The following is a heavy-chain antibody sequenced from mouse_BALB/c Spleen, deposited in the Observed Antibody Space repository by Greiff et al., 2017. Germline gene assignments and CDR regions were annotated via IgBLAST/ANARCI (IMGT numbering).Heavy chain of an antibody. V-gene: IGHV5-6*01. Sequence: EVMLVESGGDLVKPGGSLKLSCAASGFTFSSYGMSWVRQTPDKRLEWVATISSGGSYTYYPDSVKGRFTISRDNAKNTLYLQMSSLKSEDTAMYYCARHGEYRYDYFDYWGQGTTLTVSS. CDR1: GFTFSSYG. D-gene: IGHD2-14*01. CDR2: ISSGGSYT. J-gene: IGHJ2*01. CDR3: ARHGEYRYDYFDY.